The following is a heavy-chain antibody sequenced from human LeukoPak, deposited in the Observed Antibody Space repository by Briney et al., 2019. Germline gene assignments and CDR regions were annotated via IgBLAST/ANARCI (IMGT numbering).Heavy chain of an antibody. CDR1: GGSISSSSYY. CDR2: IYYSGST. Sequence: SETLSLTCTVPGGSISSSSYYWGWIRQPPGKGLEWIGSIYYSGSTYYNPSLKSRVTISVDTSKNQFSLKLSSVTAADTAVYYCARLSDGSGSYGWGQGTLVTVSS. D-gene: IGHD3-10*01. J-gene: IGHJ4*02. CDR3: ARLSDGSGSYG. V-gene: IGHV4-39*01.